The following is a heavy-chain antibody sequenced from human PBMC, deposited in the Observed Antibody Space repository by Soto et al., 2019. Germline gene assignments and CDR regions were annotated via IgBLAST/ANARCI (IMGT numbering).Heavy chain of an antibody. D-gene: IGHD6-13*01. CDR2: INHLGSI. V-gene: IGHV4-34*01. CDR1: GGSLSDYF. CDR3: ARDPTNGVHSSSWTHYYYYYYMDV. J-gene: IGHJ6*03. Sequence: SETLSLTCVVSGGSLSDYFWSWIRQPPGMALEWIGEINHLGSINYRSKWYNDYAVSVKSRITINPDTSKNQFSLQLNSVTPEDTAVYYCARDPTNGVHSSSWTHYYYYYYMDVWGKGTTVTVSS.